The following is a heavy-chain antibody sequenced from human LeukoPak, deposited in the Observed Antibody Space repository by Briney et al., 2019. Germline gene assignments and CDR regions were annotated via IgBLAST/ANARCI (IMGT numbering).Heavy chain of an antibody. CDR3: AKDRCSNGIGCLYYYMDV. J-gene: IGHJ6*03. CDR1: GFMSTLYS. CDR2: IQYDGSNQ. D-gene: IGHD2-8*01. V-gene: IGHV3-30*02. Sequence: GGSLRLSCTTSGFMSTLYSMSWVRQAPGKGLEWVAYIQYDGSNQQYADSVKGRFSISRDNSKHTVNLQMNTLRAQHTAVYYCAKDRCSNGIGCLYYYMDVWGKGSTVTIYS.